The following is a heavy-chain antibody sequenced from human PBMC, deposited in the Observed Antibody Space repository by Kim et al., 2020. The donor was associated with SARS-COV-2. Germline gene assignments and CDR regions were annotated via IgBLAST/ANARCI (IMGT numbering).Heavy chain of an antibody. J-gene: IGHJ6*03. CDR3: ARGVRITMIVVVITTDYYYYMDV. V-gene: IGHV1-8*01. Sequence: NPNSGNTGYAQKFQGRVTMTRNTSISTAYMELSSLRSEDTAVYYCARGVRITMIVVVITTDYYYYMDVWGKGTTVTVSS. CDR2: NPNSGNT. D-gene: IGHD3-22*01.